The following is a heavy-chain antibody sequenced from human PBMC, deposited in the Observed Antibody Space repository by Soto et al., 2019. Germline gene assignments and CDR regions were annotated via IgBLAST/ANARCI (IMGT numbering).Heavy chain of an antibody. Sequence: PWWTLALSCTVCGGCISSYCWSWIRKPPGKGLEWIGYIYYSGSTNYNPSLKSRVTISVDTSKNQFSLKLSSVTAADTAVYYCARDRDSSSWYGDFDYWGQGTLVTVSS. CDR1: GGCISSYC. D-gene: IGHD6-13*01. CDR3: ARDRDSSSWYGDFDY. V-gene: IGHV4-59*12. CDR2: IYYSGST. J-gene: IGHJ4*02.